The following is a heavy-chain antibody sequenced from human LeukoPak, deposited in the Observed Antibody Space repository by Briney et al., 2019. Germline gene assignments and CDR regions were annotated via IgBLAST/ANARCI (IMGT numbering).Heavy chain of an antibody. CDR3: ARGYSSGWYGCPFDY. CDR2: IYSGGST. V-gene: IGHV3-53*01. J-gene: IGHJ4*01. Sequence: GGSLRLSCAASGFTVSSNYMSWVRQAPGKGLEWVSVIYSGGSTYYADSVKGRFTISRDNSKNTLYLQMNSLRAEDTAVYYCARGYSSGWYGCPFDYWGRGTLVTASS. D-gene: IGHD6-19*01. CDR1: GFTVSSNY.